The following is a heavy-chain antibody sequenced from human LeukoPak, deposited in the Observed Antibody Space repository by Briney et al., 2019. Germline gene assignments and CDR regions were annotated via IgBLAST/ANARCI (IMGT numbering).Heavy chain of an antibody. Sequence: GGSLRLSCAASGFTFSSYGMHWVRQAPGKGLEWVAVISYDGSNKYYADSVKGRFTISRDNSKNTLYLQMNSLRAEDTAVYYCAKSLGSSYFDYWGQETLVTVSS. D-gene: IGHD6-13*01. V-gene: IGHV3-30*18. J-gene: IGHJ4*02. CDR3: AKSLGSSYFDY. CDR2: ISYDGSNK. CDR1: GFTFSSYG.